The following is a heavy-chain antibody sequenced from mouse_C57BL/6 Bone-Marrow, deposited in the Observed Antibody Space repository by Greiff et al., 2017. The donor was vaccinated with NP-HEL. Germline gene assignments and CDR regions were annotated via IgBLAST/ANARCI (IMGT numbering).Heavy chain of an antibody. CDR3: ARTKYFDY. V-gene: IGHV5-4*03. CDR1: GFTFSSYA. CDR2: ISDGGSYT. J-gene: IGHJ2*01. Sequence: DVMLVESGGGLVKPGGSLKLSCAASGFTFSSYAMSWVRQTPEKRLEWVATISDGGSYTYYPDNVKGRFTISRDNAKNNLYLQMSHLKSEDTAMYYCARTKYFDYWGQGTTLTVSS.